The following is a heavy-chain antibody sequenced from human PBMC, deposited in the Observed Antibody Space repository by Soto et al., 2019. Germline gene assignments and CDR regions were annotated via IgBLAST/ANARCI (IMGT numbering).Heavy chain of an antibody. Sequence: PSETLSLTCTDLGGSISSSSYYWGWIRQPPGKGLEWIGSNYYSGSTYYNPSLKSRVTISVDTSKNQLSLRLSSVTAADTAVYYCARHWAGYCSSTSCYKFDPWGLGTLVTVSS. CDR1: GGSISSSSYY. CDR2: NYYSGST. J-gene: IGHJ5*02. CDR3: ARHWAGYCSSTSCYKFDP. V-gene: IGHV4-39*01. D-gene: IGHD2-2*02.